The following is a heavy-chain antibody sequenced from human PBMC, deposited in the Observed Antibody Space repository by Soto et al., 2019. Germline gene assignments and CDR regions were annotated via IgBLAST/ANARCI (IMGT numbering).Heavy chain of an antibody. J-gene: IGHJ4*02. CDR1: GGSIRSGGYY. CDR3: ARLRGYSGYAPPDY. V-gene: IGHV4-31*03. D-gene: IGHD5-12*01. CDR2: IYYSGRT. Sequence: QVQLQESGPELVTPSQTLSLTCTVSGGSIRSGGYYWSGIRQHPGKGLEWLGYIYYSGRTYYNPPLMSGVTISVDTSKNEFSLKLSSVTAADTAVYYCARLRGYSGYAPPDYGGQGTLVTFSS.